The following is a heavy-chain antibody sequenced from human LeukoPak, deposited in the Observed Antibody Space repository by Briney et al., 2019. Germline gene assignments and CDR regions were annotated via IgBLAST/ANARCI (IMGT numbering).Heavy chain of an antibody. J-gene: IGHJ4*02. D-gene: IGHD1-26*01. V-gene: IGHV3-30*03. CDR1: GLTFTNNC. Sequence: GRSLTPVWPPGGLTFTNNCMESVRQAAGNGMEWVALIASDGSNKYYADPVKGRFTISRDNSKNTLYLQMDSLRTEDTALYYCAGGWDFGDYWGQGTLVTVSS. CDR2: IASDGSNK. CDR3: AGGWDFGDY.